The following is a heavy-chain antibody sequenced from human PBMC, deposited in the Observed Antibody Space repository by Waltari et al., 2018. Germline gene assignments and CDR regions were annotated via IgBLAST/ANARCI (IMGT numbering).Heavy chain of an antibody. J-gene: IGHJ4*02. Sequence: EVQLLESGGGLVQPGGSLRVSCAASGFTFSTYSMSWGRQSPGKGRWWVSAITGSGDSRYYADSGKGRFTISRDNSDNTVSLQMNSLRVDDTAVYYCARDMVRGVMGDVFDYWGQGTLVTVSS. V-gene: IGHV3-23*01. CDR3: ARDMVRGVMGDVFDY. D-gene: IGHD3-10*01. CDR2: ITGSGDSR. CDR1: GFTFSTYS.